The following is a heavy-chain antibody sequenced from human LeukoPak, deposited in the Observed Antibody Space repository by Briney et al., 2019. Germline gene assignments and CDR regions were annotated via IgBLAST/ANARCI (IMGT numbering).Heavy chain of an antibody. CDR2: ISKSGDHT. J-gene: IGHJ6*02. Sequence: PGGSLRISCAVSGLTFNNYAMSWVRQAPGKGLEWVSAISKSGDHTYYAASAKGRFTIYRDNSKNTQYLQMNSLRAEDTAVYYCATSWGPDTSAFRWGRDGMDVWGQGTTVIVS. D-gene: IGHD3-16*01. CDR1: GLTFNNYA. CDR3: ATSWGPDTSAFRWGRDGMDV. V-gene: IGHV3-23*01.